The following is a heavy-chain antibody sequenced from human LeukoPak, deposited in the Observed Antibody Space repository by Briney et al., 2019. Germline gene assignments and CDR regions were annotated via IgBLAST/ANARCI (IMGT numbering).Heavy chain of an antibody. J-gene: IGHJ4*02. CDR1: GYILTDLS. Sequence: GASVKVSCKVSGYILTDLSIHWVRQAPGKGLEWMGGFDSEEGKTIYAQKFQGRLTMTEDTSTDTAYMELSSLRSEDTAVYYCRGQWHFGYASDYWGQGTLVTVSS. D-gene: IGHD3-16*01. CDR3: RGQWHFGYASDY. CDR2: FDSEEGKT. V-gene: IGHV1-24*01.